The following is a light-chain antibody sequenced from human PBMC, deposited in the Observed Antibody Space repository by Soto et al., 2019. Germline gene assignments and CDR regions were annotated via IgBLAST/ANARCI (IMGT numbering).Light chain of an antibody. V-gene: IGKV3-20*01. Sequence: EIVVTQSPGTLALSPGERATLSCRASQSVSSSYLAWYQQKPGQAPRLLIYGASSRASGVPDRFSGSGSGTDFTLTFSRLEPEDFAVYYCQQYGSSAWTFGQGTKVEI. CDR2: GAS. J-gene: IGKJ1*01. CDR1: QSVSSSY. CDR3: QQYGSSAWT.